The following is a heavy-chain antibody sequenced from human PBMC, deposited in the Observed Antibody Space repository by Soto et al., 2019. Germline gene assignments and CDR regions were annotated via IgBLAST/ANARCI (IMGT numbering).Heavy chain of an antibody. V-gene: IGHV4-34*01. CDR3: WGENPKTYEYVWGSYRSNWFDP. D-gene: IGHD3-16*02. CDR1: GVSFSGYC. J-gene: IGHJ5*02. Sequence: SETLSLTCAGYGVSFSGYCWRWIRQPPGKGLEWVGEINHGGSTNYNPSLKRRVTILVDTSKNQFSLKLTAVTAADTAVYYCWGENPKTYEYVWGSYRSNWFDPWGQGTLVTVSS. CDR2: INHGGST.